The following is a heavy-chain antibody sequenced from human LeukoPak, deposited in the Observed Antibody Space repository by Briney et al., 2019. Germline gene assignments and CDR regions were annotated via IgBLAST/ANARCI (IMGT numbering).Heavy chain of an antibody. V-gene: IGHV3-20*04. Sequence: PGGSLRLSCAASGFTFDDYGMSWVRQAPGKGLEWVSGINWNGGSTGYADSVKGRFTISRDNAKNSLYLQMNSLRAEDTALYYRARDQVGSYSGNAFDIWGQGTMVTVSS. J-gene: IGHJ3*02. CDR2: INWNGGST. D-gene: IGHD1-26*01. CDR3: ARDQVGSYSGNAFDI. CDR1: GFTFDDYG.